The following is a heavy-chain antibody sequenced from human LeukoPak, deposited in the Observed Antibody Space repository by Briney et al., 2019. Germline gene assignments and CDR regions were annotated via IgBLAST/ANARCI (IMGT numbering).Heavy chain of an antibody. CDR1: GYTFTSYD. J-gene: IGHJ4*02. V-gene: IGHV1-8*03. Sequence: GASVSVSCKASGYTFTSYDINWVRQAPGQGLEWMGWMNPNSGNTGYAQKFQGRVTITRNTSISTAYMELSSLRSEDTAVYYCARGDYYDSSGYYNFDYWGQGTLVTVSS. CDR2: MNPNSGNT. CDR3: ARGDYYDSSGYYNFDY. D-gene: IGHD3-22*01.